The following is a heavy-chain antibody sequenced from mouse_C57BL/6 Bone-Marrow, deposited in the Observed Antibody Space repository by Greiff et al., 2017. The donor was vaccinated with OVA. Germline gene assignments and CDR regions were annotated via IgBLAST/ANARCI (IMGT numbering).Heavy chain of an antibody. CDR3: ASGPYYFDY. Sequence: QVQLQQPGAELVRPGSSVKLSCKASGFTFTSCWMHWVKQRPIQGLEWIGNIDPSDSETHYNQKFKDKATLTVDKSSSTAYMQLSSLTSEDSAVYYCASGPYYFDYWGQGTTLTVSS. CDR1: GFTFTSCW. V-gene: IGHV1-52*01. CDR2: IDPSDSET. J-gene: IGHJ2*01.